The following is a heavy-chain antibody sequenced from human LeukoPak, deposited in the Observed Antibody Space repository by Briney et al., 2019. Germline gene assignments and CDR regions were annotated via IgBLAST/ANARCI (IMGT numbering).Heavy chain of an antibody. CDR3: ARGGPVKSIYDPHWYDP. CDR1: GFTSSSYW. D-gene: IGHD3-3*01. Sequence: GGSLRLSCAATGFTSSSYWLHWVRQAPGKGLTWVSRINTDGSRINYADSVKGRFTSSRDNAKNTLYLQMNSLRVEDTAVYFCARGGPVKSIYDPHWYDPWGQGTQVTVSS. J-gene: IGHJ5*02. CDR2: INTDGSRI. V-gene: IGHV3-74*01.